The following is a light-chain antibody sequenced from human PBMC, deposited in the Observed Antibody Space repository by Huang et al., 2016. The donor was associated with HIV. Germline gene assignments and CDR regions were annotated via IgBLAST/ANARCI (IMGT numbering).Light chain of an antibody. Sequence: EIVLTQSPGTLSLSPGDRATLSCRASQSVSGSYLAWYQQKPGQAPRLLIYGASSRATGIPERCSGSGSGTDFTLTISRLEPEDFAVYYCQQYGSSPTTFGGGTKVEIK. CDR2: GAS. CDR1: QSVSGSY. V-gene: IGKV3-20*01. J-gene: IGKJ4*01. CDR3: QQYGSSPTT.